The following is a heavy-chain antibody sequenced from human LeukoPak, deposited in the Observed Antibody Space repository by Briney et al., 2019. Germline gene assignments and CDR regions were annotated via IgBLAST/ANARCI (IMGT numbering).Heavy chain of an antibody. CDR3: VNLGDENGYCSGGSCYGYYFDY. J-gene: IGHJ4*02. V-gene: IGHV3-53*01. D-gene: IGHD2-15*01. CDR2: IYSGGST. CDR1: GFTVSSNY. Sequence: GGSLRLSCAASGFTVSSNYMSWVRQAPGKGLEWVSVIYSGGSTYYADSVKGRFTISRDNSKNTLYLQMNSLRAEDTAVYYCVNLGDENGYCSGGSCYGYYFDYWGQGTLVTVSS.